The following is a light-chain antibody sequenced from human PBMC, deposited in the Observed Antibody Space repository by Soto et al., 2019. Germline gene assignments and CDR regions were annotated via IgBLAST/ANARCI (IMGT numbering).Light chain of an antibody. J-gene: IGLJ1*01. CDR2: DVN. CDR3: CSYATGSVYV. Sequence: QSALTQPASVSGSPGQSITISCTGTSSDVGGYNYVSWYQQHPGKVPKLMMFDVNNRPSGVSNRFSGSKSGNTASLTISGLQAEDDADYFCCSYATGSVYVFGTGTKLTVL. V-gene: IGLV2-14*01. CDR1: SSDVGGYNY.